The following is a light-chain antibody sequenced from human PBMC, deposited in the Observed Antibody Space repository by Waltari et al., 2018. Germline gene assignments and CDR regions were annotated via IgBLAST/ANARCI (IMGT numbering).Light chain of an antibody. Sequence: QSVLTQPPSASGTPGQRVIISCSGSSSNIGRNTVNWYQQVPGTAPRLVMFINDQRTSGVPDRFSASKSGTSASLAISGLQSEDEADYYCAAWDDSLSAWLFGGGTKLTVL. CDR2: IND. CDR3: AAWDDSLSAWL. CDR1: SSNIGRNT. J-gene: IGLJ2*01. V-gene: IGLV1-44*01.